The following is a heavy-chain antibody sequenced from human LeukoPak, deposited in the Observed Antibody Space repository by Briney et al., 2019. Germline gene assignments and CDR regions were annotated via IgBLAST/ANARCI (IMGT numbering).Heavy chain of an antibody. V-gene: IGHV4-4*02. CDR1: GDSVSSTYW. Sequence: PSGTLSLTCAVSGDSVSSTYWWSWIRQPPGKGLEWIGEIYHNGGTNYNPALESRVTISIDKSKNQLSLKVTSVTAADTAVYYCARMSSLEEVYWGQGTLVTVSS. J-gene: IGHJ4*02. D-gene: IGHD1-1*01. CDR3: ARMSSLEEVY. CDR2: IYHNGGT.